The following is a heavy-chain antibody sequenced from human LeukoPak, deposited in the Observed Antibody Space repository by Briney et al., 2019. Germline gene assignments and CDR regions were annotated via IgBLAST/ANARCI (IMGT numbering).Heavy chain of an antibody. CDR2: IHQSGNT. V-gene: IGHV4-38-2*02. J-gene: IGHJ3*02. CDR1: GYSITSGYY. Sequence: LETLSLTCTVSGYSITSGYYWGWIRQPPQQHPGKGLEWIGSIHQSGNTYYNPFLKSRVTISVDTSKNQFSLKLSSVTAADTAVYYCARQLGYCSGTSCSLGAFDIWGQGTMVTVSS. D-gene: IGHD2-2*01. CDR3: ARQLGYCSGTSCSLGAFDI.